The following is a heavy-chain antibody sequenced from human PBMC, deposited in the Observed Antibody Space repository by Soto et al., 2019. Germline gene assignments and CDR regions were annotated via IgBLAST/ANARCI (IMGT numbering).Heavy chain of an antibody. CDR2: IYHSGST. CDR3: ARMTTVTPGYFDY. D-gene: IGHD4-17*01. Sequence: SETLSLTCAVSGGSISSGGYSWSWIRQPPGKGLEWIGYIYHSGSTYYNPFLKSRVTISVDRSKNQFSLKLSSVTAADTAVYYCARMTTVTPGYFDYWGQGTLVTVSS. J-gene: IGHJ4*02. V-gene: IGHV4-30-2*01. CDR1: GGSISSGGYS.